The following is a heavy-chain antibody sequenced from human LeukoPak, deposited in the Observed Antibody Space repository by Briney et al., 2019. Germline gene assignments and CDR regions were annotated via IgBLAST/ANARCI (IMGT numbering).Heavy chain of an antibody. CDR2: MNPNSGNT. V-gene: IGHV1-8*01. J-gene: IGHJ4*02. Sequence: ASVKVSCKASGYTFTSCDINWVRQATGQGPEWMGWMNPNSGNTGYGQSFQGRITMTRDISIGTAYMELSNLTSEDTAIYYCTRGSSGRRDNWGKGTLVTVSA. CDR3: TRGSSGRRDN. D-gene: IGHD6-19*01. CDR1: GYTFTSCD.